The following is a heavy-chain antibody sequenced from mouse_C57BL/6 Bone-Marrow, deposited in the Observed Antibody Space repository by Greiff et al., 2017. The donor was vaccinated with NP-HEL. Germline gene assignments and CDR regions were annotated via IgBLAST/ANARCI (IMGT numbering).Heavy chain of an antibody. V-gene: IGHV1-63*01. J-gene: IGHJ1*03. CDR3: EREWLPWGYFDV. CDR1: GYTFTNYW. CDR2: IYPGGGYT. Sequence: VQLQQSGAELVRPGSSVKMSCKASGYTFTNYWIGWVKQRPGHGLEWIGDIYPGGGYTNYNEKFKGKATLTADKSSSTAYMQFSSLTSEDSAIYYGEREWLPWGYFDVWGTGTTVTVSS. D-gene: IGHD2-2*01.